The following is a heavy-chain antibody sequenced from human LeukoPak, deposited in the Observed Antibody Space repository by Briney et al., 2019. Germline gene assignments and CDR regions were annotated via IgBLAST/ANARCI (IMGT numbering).Heavy chain of an antibody. V-gene: IGHV3-33*01. CDR2: IWYDGSNK. CDR3: ARTNYGSGSHYNGNFDY. Sequence: PGRSLRLSCAASGLTFSNYGMHWVRQAPGKGLEWVAVIWYDGSNKYYADSVKGRFTISRDNSKNTLYLQMNSLRAEDTAVYYCARTNYGSGSHYNGNFDYWGQGTLVTVSS. CDR1: GLTFSNYG. J-gene: IGHJ4*02. D-gene: IGHD3-10*01.